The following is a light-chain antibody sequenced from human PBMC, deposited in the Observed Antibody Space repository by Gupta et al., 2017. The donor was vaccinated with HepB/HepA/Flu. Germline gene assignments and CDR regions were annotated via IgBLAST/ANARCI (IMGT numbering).Light chain of an antibody. CDR2: DNS. Sequence: QSVLTQPPSVSAAPGEKVTISCSGSSSSVGKNYVSWYQQLPGSAPKVLIYDNSKRPSGIPDRFSGSKSGTSATLGITGLQTGDEAGYYCGTWDTSLSAVVFGGGTRLTVL. CDR1: SSSVGKNY. CDR3: GTWDTSLSAVV. J-gene: IGLJ3*02. V-gene: IGLV1-51*01.